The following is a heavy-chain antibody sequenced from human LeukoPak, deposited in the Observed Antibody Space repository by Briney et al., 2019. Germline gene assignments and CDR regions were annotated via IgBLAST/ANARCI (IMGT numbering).Heavy chain of an antibody. Sequence: ASVKVSCKASGYTFTGYYMHWVRQAPEQGLEWMGWINTNSGGTNYAQKFQGRVTMTRDTSISTAYMELSRLRSDDTAVYYCARDYYYDSSGYLPYYYYYYGMDVWGQGTTVTVSS. CDR2: INTNSGGT. V-gene: IGHV1-2*02. CDR3: ARDYYYDSSGYLPYYYYYYGMDV. CDR1: GYTFTGYY. D-gene: IGHD3-22*01. J-gene: IGHJ6*02.